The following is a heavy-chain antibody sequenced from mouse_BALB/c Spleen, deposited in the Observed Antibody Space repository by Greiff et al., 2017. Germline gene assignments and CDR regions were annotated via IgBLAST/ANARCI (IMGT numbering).Heavy chain of an antibody. CDR2: INSNGGST. D-gene: IGHD1-1*01. Sequence: EVQLVESGGGLVQPGGSLKLSCAASGFTFSSYGMSWVRQTPDKRLELVATINSNGGSTYYPDSVKGRFTISRDNAKNTLYLQMSSLKSEDTAMYYCARDYGSVLYYYAMDYWGQGTSVTVSS. CDR1: GFTFSSYG. J-gene: IGHJ4*01. CDR3: ARDYGSVLYYYAMDY. V-gene: IGHV5-6-3*01.